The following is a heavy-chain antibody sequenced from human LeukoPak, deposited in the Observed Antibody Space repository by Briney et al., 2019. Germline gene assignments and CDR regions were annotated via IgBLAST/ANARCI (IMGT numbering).Heavy chain of an antibody. D-gene: IGHD1-1*01. CDR3: AKVGRADDFYFDY. Sequence: GGSLRLSCAASGFTFSTSAMSWVRQAPGKGLEWMSGISGSGGSTNYANYADSAKGRFTISRDNSKNTLNLQMTSLRAEDTAIYYCAKVGRADDFYFDYWGRGTLVTVSS. CDR2: ISGSGGSTNYA. CDR1: GFTFSTSA. J-gene: IGHJ4*02. V-gene: IGHV3-23*01.